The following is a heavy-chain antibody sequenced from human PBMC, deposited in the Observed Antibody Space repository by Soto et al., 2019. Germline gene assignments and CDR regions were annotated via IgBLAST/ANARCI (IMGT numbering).Heavy chain of an antibody. D-gene: IGHD3-9*01. Sequence: SETLSLTCTVSGGSISSYYWSWIRQPPGKGLEWIGYIYYSGSTNYNPSLKSRVTISVDTSKNQFSLKLSSVTAADTAVYYCTRAPYYDILTGYAKWFGPWGQGTLVTVSS. CDR2: IYYSGST. CDR1: GGSISSYY. CDR3: TRAPYYDILTGYAKWFGP. J-gene: IGHJ5*02. V-gene: IGHV4-59*01.